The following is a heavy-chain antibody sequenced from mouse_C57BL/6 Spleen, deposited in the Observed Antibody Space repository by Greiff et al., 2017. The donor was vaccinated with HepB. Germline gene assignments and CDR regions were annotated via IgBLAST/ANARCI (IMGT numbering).Heavy chain of an antibody. CDR1: GFTFSSYS. J-gene: IGHJ2*01. CDR2: ISDGGSYT. V-gene: IGHV5-4*01. CDR3: ARDRKKYFDD. Sequence: EVQLVESGGGLVKPGGSLKLSCAASGFTFSSYSMSWVRQTPEKRLEWVATISDGGSYTYYPDNVKGRFTISTDNAKNNLYLQMSHLKSEDTAMYYCARDRKKYFDDWGKGTTLTVSS.